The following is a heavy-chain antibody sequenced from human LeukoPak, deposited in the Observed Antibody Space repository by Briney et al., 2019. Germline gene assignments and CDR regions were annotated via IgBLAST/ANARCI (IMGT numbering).Heavy chain of an antibody. CDR2: INPSGGST. CDR1: GYTFTNYY. CDR3: ARGPLCTSCYIPGIDY. J-gene: IGHJ4*02. Sequence: GASVKVSCKASGYTFTNYYMHWVRQAPGQGLEWMGIINPSGGSTSYAQKFQGRVTMTRDTSTSTVYMELSSLRSEDTAVYYCARGPLCTSCYIPGIDYWGQGTLVTVSS. D-gene: IGHD2-2*01. V-gene: IGHV1-46*03.